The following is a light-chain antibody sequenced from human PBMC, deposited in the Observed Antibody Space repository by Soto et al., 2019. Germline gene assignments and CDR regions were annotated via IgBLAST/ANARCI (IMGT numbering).Light chain of an antibody. CDR3: QTWGSGIL. CDR1: SGHSSYA. V-gene: IGLV4-69*01. Sequence: QPVLTQSPSASASLGASVKLTCTLSSGHSSYAIAWHQQQPEKGPRYLMKLNSDGSHSKGDGIPDRFSGSSSGAERYLTXXXXXXXXXXXYXXQTWGSGILFGGGTKLTVL. J-gene: IGLJ2*01. CDR2: LNSDGSH.